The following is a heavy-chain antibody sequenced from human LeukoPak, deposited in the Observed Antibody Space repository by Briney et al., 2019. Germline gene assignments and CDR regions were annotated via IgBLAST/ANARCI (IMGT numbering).Heavy chain of an antibody. J-gene: IGHJ4*02. CDR3: AREYYYDSSGSFDY. CDR1: GGSISSSSYS. D-gene: IGHD3-22*01. Sequence: SSETLSLTCTVSGGSISSSSYSWSWIRQHPGKGLEWVGYIYYGGSTYYNPSLKSRVTISVDTSKNQFSLKLSSVTAADTAVYYCAREYYYDSSGSFDYWGQGTLVTVSS. V-gene: IGHV4-31*03. CDR2: IYYGGST.